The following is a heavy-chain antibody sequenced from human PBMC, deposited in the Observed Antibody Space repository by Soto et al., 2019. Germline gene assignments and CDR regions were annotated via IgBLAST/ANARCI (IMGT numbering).Heavy chain of an antibody. Sequence: ESGGGLVQPGGSLGLSCAASGFSFKTYNMNWVRQAPGRGLEWVSYISSRSTTIYYADSVKGRFSISRDNAKNSLYLQMNGLRDDDTAVYFCARAIAVGSTSLDYWGQGTLVTVSP. J-gene: IGHJ4*02. CDR3: ARAIAVGSTSLDY. CDR1: GFSFKTYN. CDR2: ISSRSTTI. D-gene: IGHD6-19*01. V-gene: IGHV3-48*02.